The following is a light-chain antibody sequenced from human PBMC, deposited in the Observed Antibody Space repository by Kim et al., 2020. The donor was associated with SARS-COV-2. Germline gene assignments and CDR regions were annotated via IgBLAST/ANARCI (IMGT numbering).Light chain of an antibody. V-gene: IGKV1-5*03. CDR3: HQYNSYSIP. CDR1: QNINRW. CDR2: KAS. J-gene: IGKJ1*01. Sequence: DIQMTQSPLTVSASAGDRVTITCRASQNINRWLAWYQQKPGQAPKLLIYKASTLESGVPSRFSGGGSGTEFSLTISGLQPDDIATYYCHQYNSYSIPFGQGTTVDIK.